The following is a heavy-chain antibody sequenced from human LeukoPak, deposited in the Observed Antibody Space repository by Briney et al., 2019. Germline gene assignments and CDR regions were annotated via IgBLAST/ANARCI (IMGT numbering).Heavy chain of an antibody. CDR3: ARPYCSSTSCYNWFDP. V-gene: IGHV4-34*01. CDR1: GGSFSGYY. J-gene: IGHJ5*02. D-gene: IGHD2-2*01. CDR2: INHSGRT. Sequence: PSGTLSLTCGVYGGSFSGYYWGWIRQPPGKGLEWIGEINHSGRTNYNPSLKSRVTISVDTSRNQFSLNLSSVTAADTAVYYCARPYCSSTSCYNWFDPWGQGTLVTVSS.